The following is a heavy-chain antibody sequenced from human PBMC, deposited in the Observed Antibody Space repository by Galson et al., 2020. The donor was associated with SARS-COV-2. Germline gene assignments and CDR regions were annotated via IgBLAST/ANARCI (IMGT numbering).Heavy chain of an antibody. CDR3: AHVGGLCSGGSCYAGWQNFDS. CDR2: VYWDGDK. Sequence: SGPTLVKPTQTLTLTCTFSGFSIDTDRVGVGWIRQPPGKALEWLALVYWDGDKRYSPSLRSRLIVAKDASKNQVVLTMANMDPVDTATYFGAHVGGLCSGGSCYAGWQNFDSWGQGILVTVSS. CDR1: GFSIDTDRVG. V-gene: IGHV2-5*02. D-gene: IGHD2-15*01. J-gene: IGHJ4*02.